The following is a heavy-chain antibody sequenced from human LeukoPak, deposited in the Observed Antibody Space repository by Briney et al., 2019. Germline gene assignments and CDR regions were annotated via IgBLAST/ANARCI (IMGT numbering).Heavy chain of an antibody. D-gene: IGHD1-26*01. J-gene: IGHJ4*02. CDR1: GFTFSDYY. CDR2: ISSSGSTI. V-gene: IGHV3-11*01. CDR3: ARDRYSGSYPLDY. Sequence: GGSLRLSCAASGFTFSDYYMSLIRQAPGKGLEWVSYISSSGSTIYYADSVKGRFTISRDNAKNSLYLQMNSLRAEDTAVYYCARDRYSGSYPLDYWGQGTLVTVSS.